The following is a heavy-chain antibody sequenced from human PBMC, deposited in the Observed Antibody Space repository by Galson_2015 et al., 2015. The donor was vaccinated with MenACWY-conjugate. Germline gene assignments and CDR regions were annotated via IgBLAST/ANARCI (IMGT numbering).Heavy chain of an antibody. CDR2: IYNDGTT. D-gene: IGHD5-12*01. Sequence: SLRLSCAASGLTVTSHYMSWVRQAPGKGLEWVSIIYNDGTTYYADSVRGRFTISRDNSKNMFYLQMDSLRAEDTAVYYCARDRSLGWLYYWGQG. V-gene: IGHV3-53*01. CDR3: ARDRSLGWLYY. CDR1: GLTVTSHY. J-gene: IGHJ4*02.